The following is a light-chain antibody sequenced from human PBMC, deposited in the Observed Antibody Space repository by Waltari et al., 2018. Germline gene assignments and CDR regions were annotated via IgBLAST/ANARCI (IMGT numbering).Light chain of an antibody. V-gene: IGLV3-19*01. CDR2: GRN. J-gene: IGLJ3*02. Sequence: SSELTQDPAVSVALGQTVRITCQGDSLRNYYATWYQQKPGQAPVLLISGRNNRPSGIPDRFSGSTSGDTASLTITGAQAEDEADYYCNSRDSSGNHWVFGGGTKLTVL. CDR1: SLRNYY. CDR3: NSRDSSGNHWV.